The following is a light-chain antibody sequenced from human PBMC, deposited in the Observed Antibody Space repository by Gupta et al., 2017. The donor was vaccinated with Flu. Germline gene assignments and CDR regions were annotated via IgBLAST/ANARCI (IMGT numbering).Light chain of an antibody. Sequence: VIISCARSSGSSASNCGQWYQQRPGSSPTTVIYEDNQRPSGVPDRFSGSIDSSSHSASLTISGLKTEDEADYYCQSYDSSNHVVFGGGTKLTVL. CDR1: SGSSASNC. J-gene: IGLJ2*01. V-gene: IGLV6-57*01. CDR3: QSYDSSNHVV. CDR2: EDN.